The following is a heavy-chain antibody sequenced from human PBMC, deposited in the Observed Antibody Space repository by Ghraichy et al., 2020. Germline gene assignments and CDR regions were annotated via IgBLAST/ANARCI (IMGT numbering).Heavy chain of an antibody. Sequence: GSLRLSCAASGFTFSSYGMHWVRQAPGKGLEWVAVISYDGSNKYYADSVKGRFTISRDNSKNTLYLQMNSLTAEDTAVYYCAKEGGPGPKEWGFLSHWGQGTLVTVSS. V-gene: IGHV3-30*18. CDR3: AKEGGPGPKEWGFLSH. D-gene: IGHD3-16*01. CDR2: ISYDGSNK. J-gene: IGHJ4*02. CDR1: GFTFSSYG.